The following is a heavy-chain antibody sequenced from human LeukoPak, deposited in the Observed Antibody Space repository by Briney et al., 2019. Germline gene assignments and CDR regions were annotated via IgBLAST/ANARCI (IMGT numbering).Heavy chain of an antibody. CDR3: ARVRPAASYYYYYMDV. CDR2: IYYSGST. V-gene: IGHV4-39*07. CDR1: GGSISSGSYY. J-gene: IGHJ6*03. Sequence: SETLSLTCTASGGSISSGSYYWGWIRQPPGKGLEWIGSIYYSGSTYYNPSLKSRVTISVDTSKNQFSLKLSSVTAADTAVYYCARVRPAASYYYYYMDVWGKGTTVTVSS. D-gene: IGHD2-2*01.